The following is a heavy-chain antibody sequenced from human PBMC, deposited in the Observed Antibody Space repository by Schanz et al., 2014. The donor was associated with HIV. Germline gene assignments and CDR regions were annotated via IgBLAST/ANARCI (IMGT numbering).Heavy chain of an antibody. J-gene: IGHJ6*02. D-gene: IGHD2-15*01. CDR1: GFTFSSYG. CDR3: AREDCSGGSCFSNYYYYAMDV. CDR2: ISTTSTYI. Sequence: VQLVESGGGVVQPGRSLRLSCAASGFTFSSYGMHWVRQAPGKGLEWVSSISTTSTYIHYADSVKGRFTISRDNAKNSLYLHMSSLRAEDTAVYYCAREDCSGGSCFSNYYYYAMDVWGQGTTVTVSS. V-gene: IGHV3-21*01.